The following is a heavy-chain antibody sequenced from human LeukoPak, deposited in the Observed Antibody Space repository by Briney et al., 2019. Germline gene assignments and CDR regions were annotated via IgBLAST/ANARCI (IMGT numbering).Heavy chain of an antibody. CDR2: INGDGSST. D-gene: IGHD5-24*01. J-gene: IGHJ4*02. CDR1: EFTLSSYW. V-gene: IGHV3-74*01. CDR3: ARTRWLHLDS. Sequence: GGSLRLSCAASEFTLSSYWMHWVRQAPGKGLVWVSRINGDGSSTSYADSVKGRFTISRDNAKNTLYLQMNSLRAEDTAVYYCARTRWLHLDSWGQGTLVTVSP.